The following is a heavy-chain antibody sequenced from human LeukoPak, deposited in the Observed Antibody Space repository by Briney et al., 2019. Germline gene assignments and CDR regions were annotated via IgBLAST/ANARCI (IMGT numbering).Heavy chain of an antibody. CDR2: ISWDGGST. Sequence: GGSLRLSCAASGFTFDDYTMHWVRQAPGKGLEWVSLISWDGGSTYYAGSVKGRFTISRDNSKNSLYLQMNSLRTEDTALYYCAKDRGSGWYFVLDYWGQGTLVTVSS. CDR1: GFTFDDYT. CDR3: AKDRGSGWYFVLDY. D-gene: IGHD6-19*01. V-gene: IGHV3-43*01. J-gene: IGHJ4*02.